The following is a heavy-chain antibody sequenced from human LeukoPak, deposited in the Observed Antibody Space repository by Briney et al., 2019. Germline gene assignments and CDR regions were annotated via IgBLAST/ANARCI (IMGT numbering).Heavy chain of an antibody. D-gene: IGHD2-15*01. CDR2: IYYSGST. CDR3: ARHSQRYCSGGSCLHRAAFDI. Sequence: PSETVSLTCTVSGGSISSYYWSWIRQPPGKGLEWIGYIYYSGSTNYNPSLKSRVTISVDTSKNQFSLKLSSVTAADTAVYYCARHSQRYCSGGSCLHRAAFDIWGQGTMVTVSS. J-gene: IGHJ3*02. CDR1: GGSISSYY. V-gene: IGHV4-59*08.